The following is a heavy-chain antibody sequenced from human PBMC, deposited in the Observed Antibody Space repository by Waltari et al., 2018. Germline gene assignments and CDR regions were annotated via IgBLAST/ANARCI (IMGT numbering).Heavy chain of an antibody. CDR3: SKGSSAAAPLSYLHH. V-gene: IGHV3-23*01. J-gene: IGHJ1*01. Sequence: VQLQESGPGLVKPSETLSLACAVSGGSIYTYYWTWIRQPPGKGLEWVSSISGSGINTYYADSMKGRFIISRDNSKNTLFLQMNSLRAEDTALYYCSKGSSAAAPLSYLHHWGQGTLVTVSS. D-gene: IGHD6-25*01. CDR2: ISGSGINT. CDR1: GGSIYTYY.